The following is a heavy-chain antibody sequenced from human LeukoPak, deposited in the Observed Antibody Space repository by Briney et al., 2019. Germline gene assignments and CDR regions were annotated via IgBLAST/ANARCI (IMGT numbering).Heavy chain of an antibody. CDR3: ASHCSGGSCYF. CDR1: GFTFSSYA. CDR2: ISGSGSST. D-gene: IGHD2-15*01. V-gene: IGHV3-23*01. Sequence: GGSLRLSCAASGFTFSSYAMGWVRQAPGKGLEWVGAISGSGSSTYYANSVKGQFTISRDNSKNTLYLQVNSLRAQDTAVYYCASHCSGGSCYFWGQGTLVSVSS. J-gene: IGHJ4*02.